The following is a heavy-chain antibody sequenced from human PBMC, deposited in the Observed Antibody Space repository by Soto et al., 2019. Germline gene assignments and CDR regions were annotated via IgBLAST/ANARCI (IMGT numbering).Heavy chain of an antibody. CDR1: GGSFSGYY. Sequence: QVQLQQWGAGLLKPSETLSLTCAVYGGSFSGYYWSWIRQPPGQGLEWIGEINHSGSTNYNPSLTCRVTISVDTSKNQLTLKLSSVTEADTAVYYCARGVLGYCSGGSCLITLGWFDPWGQGTLVTVSS. CDR3: ARGVLGYCSGGSCLITLGWFDP. D-gene: IGHD2-15*01. J-gene: IGHJ5*02. CDR2: INHSGST. V-gene: IGHV4-34*01.